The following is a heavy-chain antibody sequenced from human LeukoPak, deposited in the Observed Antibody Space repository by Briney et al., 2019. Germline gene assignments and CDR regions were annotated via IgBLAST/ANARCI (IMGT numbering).Heavy chain of an antibody. V-gene: IGHV1-2*02. Sequence: ASVKVSCKASGYTFTGYYMHWVRQAPGQGLEWMGWINPNSGGTNYAQKFQGRVTMTRDTSISTAYMELSRLRSDDTAVYYCARVSCSSTSCPRRFWFDPWGQGTWSPSPQ. CDR3: ARVSCSSTSCPRRFWFDP. CDR1: GYTFTGYY. D-gene: IGHD2-2*01. CDR2: INPNSGGT. J-gene: IGHJ5*02.